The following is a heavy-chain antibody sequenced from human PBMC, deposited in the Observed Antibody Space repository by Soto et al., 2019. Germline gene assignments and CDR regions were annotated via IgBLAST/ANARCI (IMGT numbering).Heavy chain of an antibody. J-gene: IGHJ4*02. CDR3: AREYYDSSGSWAPFDY. Sequence: ASVKVSCEASGYSFTSYGSSWVRQAPGQGLEWMGWISAYNGNTNYAQKLQGRVTMTTDTPTSTAYMELRSLRSDDTAVYYCAREYYDSSGSWAPFDYWGQGTLVTVSS. D-gene: IGHD3-22*01. V-gene: IGHV1-18*01. CDR2: ISAYNGNT. CDR1: GYSFTSYG.